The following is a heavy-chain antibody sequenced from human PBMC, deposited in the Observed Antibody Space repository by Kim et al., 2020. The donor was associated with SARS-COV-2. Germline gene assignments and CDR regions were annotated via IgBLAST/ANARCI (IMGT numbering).Heavy chain of an antibody. J-gene: IGHJ5*02. Sequence: NPSLKSRVTISVDTSKNQFSLKLSSVTAADTAVYYCARSRRGYSSEDWFDPWGQGTLVTVSS. V-gene: IGHV4-31*02. D-gene: IGHD5-18*01. CDR3: ARSRRGYSSEDWFDP.